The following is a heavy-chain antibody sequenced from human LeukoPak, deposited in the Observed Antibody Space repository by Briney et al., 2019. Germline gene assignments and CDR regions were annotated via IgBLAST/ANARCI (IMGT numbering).Heavy chain of an antibody. CDR2: INPSGGST. CDR1: GYTFTGYY. D-gene: IGHD3-9*01. CDR3: ARVRYYDILTGLGDY. V-gene: IGHV1-46*01. Sequence: ASVKVSCKASGYTFTGYYMHWVRQAPGQGLEWMGIINPSGGSTSYAQKFQGRVTMTRDTSTSTVYMELSSLRSDDTAVYYCARVRYYDILTGLGDYWGQGTLVTVSS. J-gene: IGHJ4*02.